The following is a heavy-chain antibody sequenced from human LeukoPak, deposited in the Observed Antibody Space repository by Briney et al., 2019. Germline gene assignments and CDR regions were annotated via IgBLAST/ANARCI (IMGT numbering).Heavy chain of an antibody. CDR3: ARDHSSSSWMDAFEI. J-gene: IGHJ3*02. D-gene: IGHD6-6*01. CDR1: GGSIGPYY. CDR2: IYTTRTA. V-gene: IGHV4-4*07. Sequence: SETLSLTCLLSGGSIGPYYWSWIRQAAGKGPEWIGRIYTTRTADYNPSLKGRVFLSVDTSMNQFSLKVTSVTAADTAVYYCARDHSSSSWMDAFEIWGPGMKVIVSS.